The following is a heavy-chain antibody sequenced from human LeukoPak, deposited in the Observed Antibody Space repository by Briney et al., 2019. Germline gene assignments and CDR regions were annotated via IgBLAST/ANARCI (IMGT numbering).Heavy chain of an antibody. CDR2: IYSGGST. V-gene: IGHV3-66*01. Sequence: GGSLRLSCAASGFTVSSNYMSWVRQAPGKGLEWVSVIYSGGSTYYADSVKGRFTISRDNSKNTLYLQMNSLRAEDTAVYYCARDSYYDSSGYSNAFDYWGQGTLVTVSS. D-gene: IGHD3-22*01. J-gene: IGHJ4*02. CDR1: GFTVSSNY. CDR3: ARDSYYDSSGYSNAFDY.